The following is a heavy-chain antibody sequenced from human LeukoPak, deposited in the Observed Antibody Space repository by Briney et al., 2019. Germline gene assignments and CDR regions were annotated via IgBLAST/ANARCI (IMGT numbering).Heavy chain of an antibody. J-gene: IGHJ4*02. CDR1: GFTFSSYG. CDR2: IWYDGSNK. CDR3: AKDRSGYSYGGYYFDY. Sequence: PGRSLRLSCAASGFTFSSYGMHWVRQAPGKGLEWVAVIWYDGSNKYYADSVKGRFPISRDNSKNTLYLQMNSLRAEDTAVHYCAKDRSGYSYGGYYFDYWGQGTLVTVSS. V-gene: IGHV3-33*06. D-gene: IGHD5-18*01.